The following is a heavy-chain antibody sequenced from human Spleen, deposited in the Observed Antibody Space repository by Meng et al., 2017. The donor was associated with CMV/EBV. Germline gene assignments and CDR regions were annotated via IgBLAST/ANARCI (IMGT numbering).Heavy chain of an antibody. J-gene: IGHJ4*02. CDR3: ARVPDSRAPEDDY. D-gene: IGHD6-6*01. V-gene: IGHV1-69*05. Sequence: TAAGGTFSSDAINWLRQAPGHGLEWIGNIIPMFRKTNYAQKFQGRVTITTGESSGTVFMELSSLTLDDTAIYFCARVPDSRAPEDDYWGQGTLVTVSS. CDR1: GGTFSSDA. CDR2: IIPMFRKT.